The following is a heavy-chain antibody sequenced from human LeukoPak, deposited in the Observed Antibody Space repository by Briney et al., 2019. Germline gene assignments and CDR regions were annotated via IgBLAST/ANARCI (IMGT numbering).Heavy chain of an antibody. V-gene: IGHV4-59*01. CDR3: ARDPHPPGIAVAGVYYYYGMDV. CDR2: IYYSGST. D-gene: IGHD6-19*01. J-gene: IGHJ6*02. Sequence: SETLSLTCTVSGGSIGSYYWSWIRQPPGKGLEWIGYIYYSGSTNYNPSLKSRVTISVDTSKNQFSLKLSSVTAADTAVYYCARDPHPPGIAVAGVYYYYGMDVWGQGTTVTVSS. CDR1: GGSIGSYY.